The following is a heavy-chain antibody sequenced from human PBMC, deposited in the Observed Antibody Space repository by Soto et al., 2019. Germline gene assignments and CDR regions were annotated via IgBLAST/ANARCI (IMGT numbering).Heavy chain of an antibody. CDR3: ARAGNDRRGRPDY. CDR1: GYSFTGYY. Sequence: SVKVSCKASGYSFTGYYMHWVRQAPGQRLEWMGWINPNSGGTNYAQKFQGRVTMTRDTSISTAYMELSRLRSDYTAMYYFARAGNDRRGRPDYWGQGTLVTVSA. D-gene: IGHD3-16*02. CDR2: INPNSGGT. J-gene: IGHJ4*02. V-gene: IGHV1-2*02.